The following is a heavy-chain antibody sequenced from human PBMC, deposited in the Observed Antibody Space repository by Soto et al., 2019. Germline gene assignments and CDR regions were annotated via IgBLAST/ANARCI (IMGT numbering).Heavy chain of an antibody. CDR3: VRRGSGNYDY. Sequence: EVQLAESGGGMVQPGGSLRLSCVASGFTFSSYDMHWVRQAPGKGLEYVSSISSNGGTTYYGNSVKGRFTISRDKSKNTLYLQMASLRAEDMAVYYCVRRGSGNYDYWGSGTVVTVSS. D-gene: IGHD1-7*01. CDR1: GFTFSSYD. J-gene: IGHJ4*02. CDR2: ISSNGGTT. V-gene: IGHV3-64*01.